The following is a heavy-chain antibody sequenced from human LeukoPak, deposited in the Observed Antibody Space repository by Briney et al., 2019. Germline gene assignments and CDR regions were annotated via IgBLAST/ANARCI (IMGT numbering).Heavy chain of an antibody. Sequence: GGSLRLSCAASGFTFSSYAMSWVRQAPGKGLEWVSAISGSGGSTYYADSVKGRFTISRDNSKNTLYLQMNSLRAEDTAVYYCAKAPIVVVTAKLYYFDYWGQGTLVTVSS. CDR1: GFTFSSYA. CDR3: AKAPIVVVTAKLYYFDY. D-gene: IGHD2-21*02. V-gene: IGHV3-23*01. J-gene: IGHJ4*02. CDR2: ISGSGGST.